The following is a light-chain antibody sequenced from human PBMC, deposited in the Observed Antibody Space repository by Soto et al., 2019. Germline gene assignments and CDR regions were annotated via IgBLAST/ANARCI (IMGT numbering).Light chain of an antibody. V-gene: IGLV1-40*01. CDR1: SSNIGAGFD. Sequence: QSVLTQPPSVSGAPGQRVTISCTGSSSNIGAGFDVHWYQQLPGTAPKLLIYEVTNRPSGVSDRFSGSKSDNTASLTISGLQAEDEADYYCSSYTISSTWVFGGGTKVTVL. J-gene: IGLJ3*02. CDR3: SSYTISSTWV. CDR2: EVT.